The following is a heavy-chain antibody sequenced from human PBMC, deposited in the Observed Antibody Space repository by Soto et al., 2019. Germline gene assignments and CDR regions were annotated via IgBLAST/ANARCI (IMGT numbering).Heavy chain of an antibody. J-gene: IGHJ4*02. CDR3: AKVRYEYLWGSYRSTGNFDS. D-gene: IGHD3-16*02. CDR2: IHGGGNT. Sequence: EVRLVESGGGLIQPGKSLRLSCVASGCSVSANYMTWVRQAPGKGLEWVSVIHGGGNTYYADSVEGRFTISRDDSKNIVHLQMESLRADDTAVYYCAKVRYEYLWGSYRSTGNFDSWGQGALVTVSS. CDR1: GCSVSANY. V-gene: IGHV3-53*01.